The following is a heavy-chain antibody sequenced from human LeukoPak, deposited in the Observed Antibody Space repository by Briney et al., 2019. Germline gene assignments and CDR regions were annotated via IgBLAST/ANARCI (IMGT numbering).Heavy chain of an antibody. V-gene: IGHV1-24*01. D-gene: IGHD1-26*01. J-gene: IGHJ3*02. CDR3: ATTGIVGPTVAFDI. CDR2: FDPEDGET. Sequence: ASVKVSCKVSGYTLTELSMHWVRQAPGKGLEWMGGFDPEDGETIYAQKFQGRVTMTEDTSTDTAYMELSSLRSEDTAVYYCATTGIVGPTVAFDIWGQGTMVTVSS. CDR1: GYTLTELS.